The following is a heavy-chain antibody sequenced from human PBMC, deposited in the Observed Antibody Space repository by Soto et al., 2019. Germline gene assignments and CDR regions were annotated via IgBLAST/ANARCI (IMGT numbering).Heavy chain of an antibody. V-gene: IGHV3-66*01. CDR1: GFTVSSNY. Sequence: LRLSCAASGFTVSSNYMSWVRQAPGKGLEWVSFIYSGGSTYYADSVKGRFAISRDNSKNTLYLQMNSLRAEDTAVYYCARPYSSSLYYYYYYMDVWGRGTTVTVSS. J-gene: IGHJ6*03. CDR3: ARPYSSSLYYYYYYMDV. D-gene: IGHD6-13*01. CDR2: IYSGGST.